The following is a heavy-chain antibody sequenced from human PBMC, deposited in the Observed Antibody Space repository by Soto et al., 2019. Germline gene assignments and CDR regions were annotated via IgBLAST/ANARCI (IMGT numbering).Heavy chain of an antibody. CDR2: IDPSDSYT. CDR3: SRVHKNWFSS. CDR1: GYNFTAFW. V-gene: IGHV5-10-1*01. J-gene: IGHJ5*01. Sequence: GASLKISCKASGYNFTAFWIHWVRQMPGKGLEWLGKIDPSDSYTNYSPSFEGHVTISTENSITTAYRQWSSLRASDTAPYFCSRVHKNWFSS.